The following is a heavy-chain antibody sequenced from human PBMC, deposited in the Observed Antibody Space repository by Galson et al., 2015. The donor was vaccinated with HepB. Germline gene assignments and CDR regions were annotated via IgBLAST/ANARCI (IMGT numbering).Heavy chain of an antibody. D-gene: IGHD5-24*01. Sequence: SLRLSCAASGFTFSSYWMHWVRQAPGKGLVWVSRINSDGSSTSYADSVKGRFTISRDNAKNTLYLQMNSLRAEDTAVYYCARGDGYNGGAFDIWGQGTMVTVSS. V-gene: IGHV3-74*01. CDR3: ARGDGYNGGAFDI. CDR1: GFTFSSYW. J-gene: IGHJ3*02. CDR2: INSDGSST.